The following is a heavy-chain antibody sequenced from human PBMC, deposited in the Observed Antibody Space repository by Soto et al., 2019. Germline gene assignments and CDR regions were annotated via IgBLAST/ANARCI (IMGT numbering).Heavy chain of an antibody. CDR2: IYYSGST. CDR1: GGSISSSSYY. CDR3: ARVRAGYYYDSSGYSYYYYGMDV. J-gene: IGHJ6*02. V-gene: IGHV4-39*01. D-gene: IGHD3-22*01. Sequence: PSETLSLTCTVSGGSISSSSYYWGWIRQPPGKGREWIGSIYYSGSTHYNPSLKSRVTISVDTSKNQFSLKLSSVTAADTAVYYCARVRAGYYYDSSGYSYYYYGMDVWGQGTTVTVSS.